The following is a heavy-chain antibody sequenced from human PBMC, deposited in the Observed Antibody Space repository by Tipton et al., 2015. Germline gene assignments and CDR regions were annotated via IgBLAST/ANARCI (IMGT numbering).Heavy chain of an antibody. V-gene: IGHV3-23*01. CDR3: AKAPVEYGHYVSGWDH. Sequence: SLRLSCAASGFTFDKHAMTWVCQAPGKGLEWVSTISGSASSTYYADSVKGRFTISRDNSKSTLYLQVNSLRAEDTAVYYCAKAPVEYGHYVSGWDHWGQGTLVTVST. J-gene: IGHJ4*02. CDR1: GFTFDKHA. D-gene: IGHD4-17*01. CDR2: ISGSASST.